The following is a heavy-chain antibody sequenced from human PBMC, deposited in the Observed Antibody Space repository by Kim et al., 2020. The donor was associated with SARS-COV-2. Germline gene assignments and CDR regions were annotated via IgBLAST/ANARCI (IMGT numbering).Heavy chain of an antibody. J-gene: IGHJ6*02. CDR2: ITTYNGNT. CDR1: GYTFTSYG. V-gene: IGHV1-18*01. D-gene: IGHD6-19*01. Sequence: ASVKVSCKASGYTFTSYGISWVRQAPGQGLEWMGWITTYNGNTNYAQKLQGRVTMTTDTSTSTAYMELRSLSSDDTAVYYCATDRPPMAGTADYYGMDVWGQGTSVTVSS. CDR3: ATDRPPMAGTADYYGMDV.